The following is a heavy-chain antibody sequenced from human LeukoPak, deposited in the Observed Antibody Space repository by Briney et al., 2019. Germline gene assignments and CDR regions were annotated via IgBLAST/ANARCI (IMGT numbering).Heavy chain of an antibody. CDR1: GFTFSSYG. V-gene: IGHV3-23*01. D-gene: IGHD3-9*01. J-gene: IGHJ5*02. CDR2: ISGSGGYT. Sequence: GGSLRLSCAASGFTFSSYGMSWVRQAPGKGLEWVSTISGSGGYTYYADSVKGRFTISRDNSKNTLYLQMNSLRAEDTAVYYCAKDQYFDSPSWFDPWGQGTLVTVSS. CDR3: AKDQYFDSPSWFDP.